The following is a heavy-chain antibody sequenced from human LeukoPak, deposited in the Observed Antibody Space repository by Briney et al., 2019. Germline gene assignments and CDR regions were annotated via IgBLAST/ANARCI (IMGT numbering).Heavy chain of an antibody. J-gene: IGHJ4*02. V-gene: IGHV1-69*01. D-gene: IGHD7-27*01. CDR1: GGTLSGYA. CDR3: ARGFSGPNWGKRYFEY. CDR2: IILIADTT. Sequence: SVKVSCKASGGTLSGYALSWVRQAPGQGLEWMGGIILIADTTNYAPKFQGRVTITADESTNTAYMELSRLTSEDTAVYFCARGFSGPNWGKRYFEYWGQGTLVTVSS.